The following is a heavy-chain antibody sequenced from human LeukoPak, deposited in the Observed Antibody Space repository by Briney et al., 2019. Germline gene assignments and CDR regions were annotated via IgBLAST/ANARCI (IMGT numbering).Heavy chain of an antibody. CDR3: TTIAAPREAYYYYYMDV. D-gene: IGHD6-6*01. CDR2: IKSKTDGGTT. V-gene: IGHV3-15*01. Sequence: PGGSLRLSCAASGFTFSNAWISWVRQAPGKGLEWVGRIKSKTDGGTTDYAAPVKGRFTISRDDSKNTLYLQMNSLKTEDTAVYYCTTIAAPREAYYYYYMDVWGKGTTVTVSS. CDR1: GFTFSNAW. J-gene: IGHJ6*03.